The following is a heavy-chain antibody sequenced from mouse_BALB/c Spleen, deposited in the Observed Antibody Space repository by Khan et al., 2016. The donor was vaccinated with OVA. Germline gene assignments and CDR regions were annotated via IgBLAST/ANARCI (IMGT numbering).Heavy chain of an antibody. D-gene: IGHD2-12*01. CDR3: AGRNYSYARHFDV. V-gene: IGHV9-3-1*01. CDR1: GSTFTNYG. CDR2: INTYTGEP. Sequence: QIQLVQSGPELKKPGETVKISCKASGSTFTNYGMNWVKQAPGKDLKWMGWINTYTGEPTYADDFKGRFAFSLETSASTAYLQINNLTNEDTATYGSAGRNYSYARHFDVWGAGTTVTVSS. J-gene: IGHJ1*01.